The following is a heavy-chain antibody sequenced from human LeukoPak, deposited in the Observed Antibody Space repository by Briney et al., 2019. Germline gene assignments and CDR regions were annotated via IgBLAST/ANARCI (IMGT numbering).Heavy chain of an antibody. CDR3: ARGRGITMVRGVIPPFGY. J-gene: IGHJ4*02. D-gene: IGHD3-10*01. V-gene: IGHV1-8*03. Sequence: ASVKVSCKASGYTFTSYDINWLRQATGQGLEWMGWMNPNSGNTGYAQKFQGRVTITRNTSISTAYMELSSLRSEDTAVYYCARGRGITMVRGVIPPFGYWGQGTLVTVSS. CDR2: MNPNSGNT. CDR1: GYTFTSYD.